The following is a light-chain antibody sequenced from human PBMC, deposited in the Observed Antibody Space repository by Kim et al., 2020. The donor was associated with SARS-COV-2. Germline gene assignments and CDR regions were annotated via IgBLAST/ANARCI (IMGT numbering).Light chain of an antibody. CDR2: DTT. Sequence: QAVVTQEPSLTVSPGGTVTLTCGSSTGAVTSSHYPYWFQQKPGQAPRTLIYDTTNKPSWTPARFSGSLLGGKAALTLSGAQTADEADYYCLLFYSGVSVCGGGTQLTVL. CDR1: TGAVTSSHY. V-gene: IGLV7-46*01. J-gene: IGLJ3*02. CDR3: LLFYSGVSV.